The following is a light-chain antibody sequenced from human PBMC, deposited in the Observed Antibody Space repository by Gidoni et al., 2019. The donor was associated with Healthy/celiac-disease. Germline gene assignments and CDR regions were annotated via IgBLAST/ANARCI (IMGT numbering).Light chain of an antibody. CDR2: AAS. Sequence: VGDRVTITCRASQSTSSYLNWYQQKPGRAPKLLIYAASSLQSGVPSRFSGSGSGTDFTLTISSLQPEDFATYYCQQSYSTPRTFGQGTKLEIK. CDR3: QQSYSTPRT. CDR1: QSTSSY. J-gene: IGKJ2*02. V-gene: IGKV1-39*01.